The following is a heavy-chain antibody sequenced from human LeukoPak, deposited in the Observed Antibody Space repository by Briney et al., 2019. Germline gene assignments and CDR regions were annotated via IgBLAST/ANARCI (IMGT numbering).Heavy chain of an antibody. Sequence: GGSLILSCAASGFTFSSYEINWVRQAPGKGLEWVSYISDSGTTIYYADSVKGRFTISRDNAKNSVYLQMNRLRAEDTAVYYCAREATGFDYWGQGTLVTVSS. CDR1: GFTFSSYE. CDR3: AREATGFDY. V-gene: IGHV3-48*03. J-gene: IGHJ4*02. CDR2: ISDSGTTI.